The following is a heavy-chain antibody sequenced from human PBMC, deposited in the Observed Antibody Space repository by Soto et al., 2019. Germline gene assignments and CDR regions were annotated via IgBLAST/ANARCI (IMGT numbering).Heavy chain of an antibody. V-gene: IGHV3-21*01. D-gene: IGHD6-19*01. CDR1: GFTFSSYS. CDR2: ISSSSSYI. J-gene: IGHJ4*02. CDR3: ARLLSGYSSGVTY. Sequence: GSLRLSCAASGFTFSSYSMNWVRQAPGKGLEWVSSISSSSSYIYYADSVKGRFTISRDNAKNSLYLQMNSLRAEDTAVYYCARLLSGYSSGVTYWGQGTLVTVSS.